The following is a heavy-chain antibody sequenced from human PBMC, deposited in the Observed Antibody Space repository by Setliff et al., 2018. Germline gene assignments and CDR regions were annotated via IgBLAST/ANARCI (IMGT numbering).Heavy chain of an antibody. J-gene: IGHJ5*02. CDR2: IYYSGST. CDR3: ARAGPTVTFFRVLVISWWDP. Sequence: KPSETLSLTCTVSGGSISSRSYYWGWIRQPPGKGLEWIGSIYYSGSTYYKPSLKSRVTISVDTSKNQFSLKLSSVTAADTATYYCARAGPTVTFFRVLVISWWDPWGQGSLVTVSS. CDR1: GGSISSRSYY. D-gene: IGHD3-3*01. V-gene: IGHV4-39*07.